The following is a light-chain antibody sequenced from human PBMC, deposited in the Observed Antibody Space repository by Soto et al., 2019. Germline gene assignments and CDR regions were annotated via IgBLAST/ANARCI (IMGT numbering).Light chain of an antibody. CDR1: QSVSSN. J-gene: IGKJ1*01. CDR3: QQYDNWWT. Sequence: IGVTMSPATLSLPSGAKANLPLRASQSVSSNLAWYEQKPGQAPRVLIYAASTRATGIPDRFSGSGSGTEFTLTISSLHSEDFGVYYCQQYDNWWTFGQGTKVAIK. CDR2: AAS. V-gene: IGKV3-15*01.